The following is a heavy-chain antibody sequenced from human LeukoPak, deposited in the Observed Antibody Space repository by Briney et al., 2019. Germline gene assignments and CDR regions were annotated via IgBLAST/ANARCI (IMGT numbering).Heavy chain of an antibody. J-gene: IGHJ4*02. D-gene: IGHD2-21*02. Sequence: GGSLRLSCAASGFTFSTYWMTWVRQAPGKGLEWVASIKEDGIDKYYVDSVKCRFTISRDSAKNSLFLQMNTLRGEDTAVYYCARDKWRLFDYWGQGTLVTVSS. CDR2: IKEDGIDK. V-gene: IGHV3-7*04. CDR1: GFTFSTYW. CDR3: ARDKWRLFDY.